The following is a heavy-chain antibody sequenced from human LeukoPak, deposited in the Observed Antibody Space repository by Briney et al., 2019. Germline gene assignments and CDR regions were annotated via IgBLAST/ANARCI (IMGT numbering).Heavy chain of an antibody. CDR1: GYTFTGFY. Sequence: ASVKLSCTASGYTFTGFYMHWVRQAPGQGLEWMGWINPNSGGTNYAQQFQGRVTMTRVTSIRTDYMELRRLRSADTAVYYCARWSPFVGSHAFDIWGQGTIVTVSS. J-gene: IGHJ3*02. CDR2: INPNSGGT. V-gene: IGHV1-2*02. CDR3: ARWSPFVGSHAFDI. D-gene: IGHD3-3*02.